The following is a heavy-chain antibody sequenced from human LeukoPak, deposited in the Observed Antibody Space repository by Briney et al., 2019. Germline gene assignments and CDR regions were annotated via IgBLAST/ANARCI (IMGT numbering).Heavy chain of an antibody. CDR2: ISAYNGNT. CDR3: ARDLGNYYDSSGYPGPVDY. V-gene: IGHV1-18*01. J-gene: IGHJ4*02. D-gene: IGHD3-22*01. CDR1: GYTFTSYG. Sequence: ASVKVSCKASGYTFTSYGISWVRQAPGQGLEWMGWISAYNGNTNYAQKLKGRVTMTTDTSTSTAYMELRSLRSDDTAVYYCARDLGNYYDSSGYPGPVDYWGQGTLVTVSS.